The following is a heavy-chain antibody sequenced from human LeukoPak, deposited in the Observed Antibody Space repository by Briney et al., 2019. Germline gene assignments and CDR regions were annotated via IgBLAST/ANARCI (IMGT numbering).Heavy chain of an antibody. J-gene: IGHJ2*01. CDR1: GFTFSTYS. CDR3: ARAEATAGTDWYFDL. V-gene: IGHV3-21*01. Sequence: GGSLRLSCAASGFTFSTYSMNWVRQAPGKGREWVSSISSAGTYIYYADSVKGRFTISRDNAKNSLYLQMNSLRAEDTAVYYCARAEATAGTDWYFDLWGRGTLVTASS. CDR2: ISSAGTYI. D-gene: IGHD6-13*01.